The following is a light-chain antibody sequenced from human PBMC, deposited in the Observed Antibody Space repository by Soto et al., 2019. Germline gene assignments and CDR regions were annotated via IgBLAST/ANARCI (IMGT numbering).Light chain of an antibody. CDR2: KAS. V-gene: IGKV1-5*03. Sequence: DIQMTQSPSIVSASVGDRVTITCRASQSISSWLAWYQQKPGKAPKILIYKASSLESGVPSRFSGSGSGTEFTLTISSLQPDDFATYYCQQYNGYRWTCGQGTKWIS. J-gene: IGKJ1*01. CDR1: QSISSW. CDR3: QQYNGYRWT.